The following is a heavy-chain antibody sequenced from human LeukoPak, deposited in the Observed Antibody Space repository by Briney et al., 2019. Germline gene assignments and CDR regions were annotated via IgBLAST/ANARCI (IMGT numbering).Heavy chain of an antibody. V-gene: IGHV3-30*03. Sequence: GGSLRLSCAASGFTFSSYGMHWVRQAPGKGLEWVAVISYDGNNKYYADSVKGRFTISRDNSKNTLYLQMNSLRAEDTAVYYCATGAGYSSGWYVGKPDYWGQGTLVTVSS. CDR1: GFTFSSYG. CDR3: ATGAGYSSGWYVGKPDY. D-gene: IGHD6-19*01. J-gene: IGHJ4*02. CDR2: ISYDGNNK.